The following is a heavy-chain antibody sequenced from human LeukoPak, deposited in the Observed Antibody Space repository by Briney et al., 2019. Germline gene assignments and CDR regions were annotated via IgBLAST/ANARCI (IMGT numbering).Heavy chain of an antibody. CDR2: INPNSGGT. Sequence: ASVKVSCKASGYTFTGYYMHWVRQAPGQGLEWMGWINPNSGGTNYAQKFHGRVTMTRDTSISTAYMELSRLRSDDTAVYYCASHIIGYCSSTSCYELDYWGQGTLVTVSS. V-gene: IGHV1-2*02. CDR3: ASHIIGYCSSTSCYELDY. CDR1: GYTFTGYY. J-gene: IGHJ4*02. D-gene: IGHD2-2*01.